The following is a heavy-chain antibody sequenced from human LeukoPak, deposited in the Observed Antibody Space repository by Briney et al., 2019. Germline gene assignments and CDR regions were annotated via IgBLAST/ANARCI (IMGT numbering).Heavy chain of an antibody. Sequence: SGGSLRLSCAASGFTFSSYSMNWVRQAPGKGLEWVSSISSSSSYIYYADSVKGRFTISRDNAKNSLYLQMNSLRAEDTAVYYCARDCSTCCYTDWFDPWGQGTLVTVSS. CDR2: ISSSSSYI. CDR3: ARDCSTCCYTDWFDP. J-gene: IGHJ5*02. V-gene: IGHV3-21*01. CDR1: GFTFSSYS. D-gene: IGHD2-2*02.